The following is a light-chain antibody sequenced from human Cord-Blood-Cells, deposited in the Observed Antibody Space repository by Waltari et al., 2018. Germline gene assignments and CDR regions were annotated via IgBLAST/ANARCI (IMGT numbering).Light chain of an antibody. J-gene: IGKJ2*01. CDR2: KAS. CDR3: QQYNSYSLYT. Sequence: DIQMTQSPSTLSASVGDRVTITCRASQSISSWLAWYQQKPGKAPKLLIYKASILESGVPSRFSGSGSGTEVTLTISSLQPDDFATYYCQQYNSYSLYTFGQGTKLEIK. CDR1: QSISSW. V-gene: IGKV1-5*03.